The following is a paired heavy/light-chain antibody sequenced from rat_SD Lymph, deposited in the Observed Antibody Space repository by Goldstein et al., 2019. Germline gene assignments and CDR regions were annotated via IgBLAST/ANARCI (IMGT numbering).Light chain of an antibody. Sequence: DVVLTQSPATLSVTPGERISLSCRASESVDTYLHWYQQKPNESPRLLIKYASQSISGIPSRFSGSGSGTDFTLSINGVELEDLSIYYCQQGNSLPYTFGAGTKLELK. J-gene: IGKJ2-3*01. CDR3: QQGNSLPYT. CDR2: YAS. V-gene: IGKV5S12*01. CDR1: ESVDTY.
Heavy chain of an antibody. J-gene: IGHJ2*01. CDR3: TRDYYSSYIY. CDR1: GFTFSNYY. CDR2: ITNSGGST. D-gene: IGHD1-2*01. Sequence: EVQLVESGGGLVQPGRSLKLSCAASGFTFSNYYMAWVRQAPTKGLEWVASITNSGGSTYYRDSVKGRFTISRDNAKSTLYLQMDSLRSEDTATYYCTRDYYSSYIYWGQGVMVTVSS. V-gene: IGHV5S23*01.